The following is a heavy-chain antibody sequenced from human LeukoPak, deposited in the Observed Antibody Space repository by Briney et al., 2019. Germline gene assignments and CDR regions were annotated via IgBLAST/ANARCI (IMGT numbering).Heavy chain of an antibody. J-gene: IGHJ4*02. CDR3: ARADSYYDILTGQFDY. CDR1: GGTFSSYA. V-gene: IGHV1-69*04. Sequence: WASVKVSRKASGGTFSSYAVSWVRQAPGQGLEWMGRIIPIFGIANYAQKFQGRVTITADKSTSTAYMELSSLRSEDTAVYYCARADSYYDILTGQFDYWGQGTLVTVSS. CDR2: IIPIFGIA. D-gene: IGHD3-9*01.